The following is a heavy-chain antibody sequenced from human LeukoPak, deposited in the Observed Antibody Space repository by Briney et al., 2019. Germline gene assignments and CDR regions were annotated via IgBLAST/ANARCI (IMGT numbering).Heavy chain of an antibody. Sequence: GGSLRLSCAASGFTFDDYAMHWVRQAPGKGLEWVSGISWNSGSIGYADSVKGRFTISRDNAKNSLYLQMNSLRAEDTVLYYCAKDYGDYVRDAFDIWGQGTMVTVSS. D-gene: IGHD4-17*01. CDR1: GFTFDDYA. CDR2: ISWNSGSI. CDR3: AKDYGDYVRDAFDI. V-gene: IGHV3-9*01. J-gene: IGHJ3*02.